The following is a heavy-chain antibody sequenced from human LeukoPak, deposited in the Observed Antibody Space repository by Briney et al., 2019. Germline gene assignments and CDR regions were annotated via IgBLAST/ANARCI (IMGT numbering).Heavy chain of an antibody. J-gene: IGHJ2*01. V-gene: IGHV3-21*01. CDR1: GFTFSCYT. D-gene: IGHD5-24*01. Sequence: GGSLRLSCAVTGFTFSCYTMQCVPHAPEKGREYVSFISSSSSFIYYAASVKGRFTISRDNAKNSLYLQMSSLRGEHTAVYYCAVDGDGYNNLYIDLGGGGSLVTVS. CDR2: ISSSSSFI. CDR3: AVDGDGYNNLYIDL.